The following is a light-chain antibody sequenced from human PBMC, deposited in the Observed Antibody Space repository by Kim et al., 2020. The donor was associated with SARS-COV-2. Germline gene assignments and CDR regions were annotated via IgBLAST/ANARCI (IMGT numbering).Light chain of an antibody. CDR1: HIGGKG. Sequence: ATGKTASIISRGNHIGGKGVQWYQDEPGEAPVLVIYYDRDRPSGVPERFSGSKSGNTATLTITRVEAGDEADYYCQVWDSLTDHVVFGGGTQLTVL. CDR3: QVWDSLTDHVV. CDR2: YDR. V-gene: IGLV3-21*04. J-gene: IGLJ2*01.